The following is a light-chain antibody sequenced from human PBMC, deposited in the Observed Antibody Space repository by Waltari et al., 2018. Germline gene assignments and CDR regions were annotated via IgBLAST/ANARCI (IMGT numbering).Light chain of an antibody. Sequence: QSALTPSASVSGSPGQAITISCTGTISDVGGYTNFSWDQQHPGKAPKLMIYDVTNRPSGVSNRFSGSKSGNTASLTIAGLQAEDEADYYCSSYTSSSALVFGGGTKLTVL. J-gene: IGLJ2*01. CDR2: DVT. V-gene: IGLV2-14*03. CDR1: ISDVGGYTN. CDR3: SSYTSSSALV.